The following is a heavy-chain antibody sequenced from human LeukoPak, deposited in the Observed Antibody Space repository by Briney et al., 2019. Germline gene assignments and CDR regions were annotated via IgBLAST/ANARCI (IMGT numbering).Heavy chain of an antibody. CDR2: ISWNSGSI. CDR3: GSIGNPMAFDI. J-gene: IGHJ3*02. Sequence: AGGSLRLSCAASGFTFDDYAMHWVRQAPGKGLEWVSGISWNSGSIGYADSVKGRFTISRDNAKNSLYLQMNSLRAEDTALYYCGSIGNPMAFDIWGQGTMVTVSS. D-gene: IGHD1-14*01. CDR1: GFTFDDYA. V-gene: IGHV3-9*01.